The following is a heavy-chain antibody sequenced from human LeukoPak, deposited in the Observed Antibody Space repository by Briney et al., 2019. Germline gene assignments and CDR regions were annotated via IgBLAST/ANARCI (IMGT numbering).Heavy chain of an antibody. CDR1: GFTFSSYG. CDR3: AKDDDWGRFNH. CDR2: IYSGGST. J-gene: IGHJ1*01. Sequence: PGGSLRLSCAASGFTFSSYGMSWVRQAPGKGLEWVSVIYSGGSTYYADSVKGRFTISRDNSKNTLYLQMNSLRAEDTAMYYCAKDDDWGRFNHWGQGTLVTVSS. D-gene: IGHD3-16*01. V-gene: IGHV3-53*01.